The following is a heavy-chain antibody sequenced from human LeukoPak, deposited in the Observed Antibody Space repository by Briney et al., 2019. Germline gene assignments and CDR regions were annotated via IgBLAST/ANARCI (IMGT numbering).Heavy chain of an antibody. D-gene: IGHD1-26*01. CDR1: GFTFSHYW. CDR3: ARDLSARPSGSYYFDY. V-gene: IGHV3-7*01. Sequence: GGSLRLSCAASGFTFSHYWMSWVRQAPGKGLEWVANIKRDGSEKYYVDSVKGRFTISRDNAKNSLYLQMNSLRAEDTAVYYCARDLSARPSGSYYFDYWGQGTLVTVSS. J-gene: IGHJ4*02. CDR2: IKRDGSEK.